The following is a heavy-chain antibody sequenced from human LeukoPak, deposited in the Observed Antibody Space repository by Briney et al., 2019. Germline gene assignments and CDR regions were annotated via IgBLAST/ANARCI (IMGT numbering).Heavy chain of an antibody. CDR2: IYPGDSDT. D-gene: IGHD3-10*01. J-gene: IGHJ4*02. CDR3: ARTFYGSGRHFDY. Sequence: GESLKISCKGSGYSFTSYWIGWVRQMPGKGLEWMGIIYPGDSDTRYSPSFQGQVTISADKSISTAYLQWSGLKASDTAMYYCARTFYGSGRHFDYWGQGTLVTVSS. CDR1: GYSFTSYW. V-gene: IGHV5-51*01.